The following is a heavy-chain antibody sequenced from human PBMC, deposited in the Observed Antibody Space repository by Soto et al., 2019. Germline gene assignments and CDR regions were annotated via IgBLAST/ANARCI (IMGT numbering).Heavy chain of an antibody. CDR2: ISSSSSYI. CDR1: GFTFSSYS. CDR3: ARGYDFWSYPNPGAFEI. D-gene: IGHD3-3*01. Sequence: GGSLRLSCAASGFTFSSYSMNWVRQAPGKGLEWVSSISSSSSYIYYADSVKGRFTISRDNAKNSLYLQMNSLRAEDTAVYYCARGYDFWSYPNPGAFEIWGQGTMVTVSS. J-gene: IGHJ3*02. V-gene: IGHV3-21*01.